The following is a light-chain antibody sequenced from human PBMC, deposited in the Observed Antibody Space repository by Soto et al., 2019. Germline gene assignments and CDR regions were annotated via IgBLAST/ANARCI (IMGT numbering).Light chain of an antibody. Sequence: AIQMTQSPSSLSASVGDRVTITCRASQDIGNDLAWYQQKPGKAPKLLIYAASNLQSGVSSRFTGSGYGTDFTLTISRLQPEDLATYYCLQDHNLLTFGGGTKVELK. CDR3: LQDHNLLT. J-gene: IGKJ4*01. V-gene: IGKV1-6*01. CDR1: QDIGND. CDR2: AAS.